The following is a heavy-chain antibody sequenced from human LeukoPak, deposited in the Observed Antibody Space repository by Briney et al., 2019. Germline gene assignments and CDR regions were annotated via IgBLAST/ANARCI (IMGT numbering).Heavy chain of an antibody. Sequence: ASVKVSCKASGYTFTSYYMHWVRQAPGQGLEWLGIINPSGGSTSYAQKFQGRVTMTRDTSTSTVYMELSSLRSEDTAVYYCARDLYSSGWYPTYDYWGQGTLVTVSS. CDR2: INPSGGST. CDR3: ARDLYSSGWYPTYDY. J-gene: IGHJ4*02. D-gene: IGHD6-19*01. CDR1: GYTFTSYY. V-gene: IGHV1-46*01.